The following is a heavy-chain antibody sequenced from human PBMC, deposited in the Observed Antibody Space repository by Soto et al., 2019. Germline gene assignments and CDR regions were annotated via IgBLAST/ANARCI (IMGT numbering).Heavy chain of an antibody. D-gene: IGHD1-1*01. CDR1: GIHFSSLA. Sequence: GSLRLPCATSGIHFSSLAMSWVRPAPGEGVGWVSAISGSGGSTYYADSVKGRFTISRDNSKNTLYLQMNSLRAEDTAVYYCAKNDADGGFDYWGQGTLVTVSS. J-gene: IGHJ4*02. CDR3: AKNDADGGFDY. CDR2: ISGSGGST. V-gene: IGHV3-23*01.